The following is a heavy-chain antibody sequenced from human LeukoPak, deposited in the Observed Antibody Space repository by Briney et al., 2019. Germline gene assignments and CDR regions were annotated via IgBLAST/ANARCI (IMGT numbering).Heavy chain of an antibody. CDR1: GYSISSGYY. V-gene: IGHV4-38-2*01. CDR3: ARRVYGYYGSGSYFWFDY. D-gene: IGHD3-10*01. CDR2: IYHSGST. J-gene: IGHJ4*02. Sequence: PSETLSLTCDVSGYSISSGYYWGWIRQPPGKELEWIGSIYHSGSTYYNPSLKSRVTISVDTSKNQFSLKLSSVTAADTAVYYCARRVYGYYGSGSYFWFDYWGQGTLVTVSS.